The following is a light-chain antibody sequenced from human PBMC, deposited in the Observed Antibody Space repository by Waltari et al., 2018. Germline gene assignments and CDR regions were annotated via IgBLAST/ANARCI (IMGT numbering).Light chain of an antibody. CDR2: DAS. CDR3: QKYGTLPAT. V-gene: IGKV3-20*01. Sequence: LTQSPGTLSLSPGERATLSCRASQSVSRTLAWYQQKPGQAPRPLIYDASRRATGIPDRFSGSGSGTDFSLTISRLEPEDFAVYYCQKYGTLPATFGQGTKVEIK. J-gene: IGKJ1*01. CDR1: QSVSRT.